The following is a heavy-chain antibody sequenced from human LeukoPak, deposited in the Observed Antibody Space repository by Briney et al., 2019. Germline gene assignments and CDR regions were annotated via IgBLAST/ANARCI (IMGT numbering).Heavy chain of an antibody. CDR3: AKQARDYDSSGYYRYYYYMDV. D-gene: IGHD3-22*01. V-gene: IGHV3-23*01. J-gene: IGHJ6*03. Sequence: GGTLRLSCAASGFTFSSYGMSWVRQAPGKGLEWVSAISGSGSRTYYADSVKGRFTISRDNSKNTLYLQMNSLRAEDTAVYYCAKQARDYDSSGYYRYYYYMDVWGKGTTVTISS. CDR1: GFTFSSYG. CDR2: ISGSGSRT.